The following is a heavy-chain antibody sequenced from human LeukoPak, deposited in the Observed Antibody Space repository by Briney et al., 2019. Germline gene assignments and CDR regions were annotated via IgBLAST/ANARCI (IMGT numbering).Heavy chain of an antibody. J-gene: IGHJ3*02. V-gene: IGHV4-34*01. CDR3: ARGSALPRGRKRDAFDI. Sequence: SETLSLTCAVYGGSFSGYYWSWIRQPPGKGLEWIGEINHSGSTNYNTSLKSRVTISVETSNNQCSLKLSSVTAAETAVYYCARGSALPRGRKRDAFDIWGQGTMVTVSS. CDR2: INHSGST. CDR1: GGSFSGYY. D-gene: IGHD3-16*01.